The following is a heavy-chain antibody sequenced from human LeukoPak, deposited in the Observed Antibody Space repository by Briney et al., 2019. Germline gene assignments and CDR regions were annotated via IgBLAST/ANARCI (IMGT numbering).Heavy chain of an antibody. CDR1: GGSISDYY. Sequence: SETLSLTCTVSGGSISDYYWSWIRQPPGKGLEWIGYFSNSGTTNYNPSLKSRVTISVDTSKNQLSLKLSSVTAADTAVYYCARHSEQWLEGCAFDIWGQGTMVTVSS. J-gene: IGHJ3*02. V-gene: IGHV4-59*08. CDR3: ARHSEQWLEGCAFDI. D-gene: IGHD6-19*01. CDR2: FSNSGTT.